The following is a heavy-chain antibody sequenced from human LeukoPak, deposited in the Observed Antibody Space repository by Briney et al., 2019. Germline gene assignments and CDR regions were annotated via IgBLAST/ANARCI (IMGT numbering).Heavy chain of an antibody. J-gene: IGHJ4*02. CDR2: ISYDGSNK. Sequence: PGRSLRLTCAVSGFMFSNYRIHWVRQAPGKGLEWVAVISYDGSNKYYADSVKGRFTISRDNSKNTLYLQMNSLRVEDTAVYYCAQGVYSSSWYEFYYWDQGTLVTVSS. CDR3: AQGVYSSSWYEFYY. D-gene: IGHD6-13*01. CDR1: GFMFSNYR. V-gene: IGHV3-30*18.